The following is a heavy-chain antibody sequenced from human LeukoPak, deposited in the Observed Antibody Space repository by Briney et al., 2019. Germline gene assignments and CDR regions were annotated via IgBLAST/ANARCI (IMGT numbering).Heavy chain of an antibody. V-gene: IGHV3-48*03. CDR1: GFLFSSYE. CDR3: ARDSYYGGTQDY. D-gene: IGHD4-23*01. CDR2: ISTSGGTI. Sequence: SGGSLRLSCAASGFLFSSYEMNWVRQAPGKGLEWVSYISTSGGTIYYADSVKGRFTISRDNAKNSLYLQMNSLRAEDTAFYYCARDSYYGGTQDYWGQGTLVTVSS. J-gene: IGHJ4*02.